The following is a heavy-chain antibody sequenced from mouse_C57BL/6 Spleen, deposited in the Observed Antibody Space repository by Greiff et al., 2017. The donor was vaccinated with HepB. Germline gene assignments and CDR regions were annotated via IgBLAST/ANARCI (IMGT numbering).Heavy chain of an antibody. CDR2: IDPSDSYT. V-gene: IGHV1-50*01. CDR3: ARRKRGYFDV. CDR1: GYTFTSYW. Sequence: QVQLQQPGAELVKPGASVKLSCKASGYTFTSYWMQWVKQRPGQGLEWIGEIDPSDSYTNYNQKFKGKATLTVDTSSSTAYMQRSSLTSEDSAVYYCARRKRGYFDVWGTGTTVTVSS. J-gene: IGHJ1*03.